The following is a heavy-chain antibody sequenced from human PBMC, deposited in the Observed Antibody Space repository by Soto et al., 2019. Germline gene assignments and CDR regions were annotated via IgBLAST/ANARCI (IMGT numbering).Heavy chain of an antibody. V-gene: IGHV4-4*07. CDR2: IYTSGST. J-gene: IGHJ6*02. CDR1: GGSISSYY. Sequence: SETLSLTCTVSGGSISSYYWSWIRQPAGKGLEWIGRIYTSGSTNYNPSLKSRVTMSLDTSKNQFSLKLSSVTAADTAVYFCAGDQGYYYSGTDVWGQGTTVTVCS. CDR3: AGDQGYYYSGTDV.